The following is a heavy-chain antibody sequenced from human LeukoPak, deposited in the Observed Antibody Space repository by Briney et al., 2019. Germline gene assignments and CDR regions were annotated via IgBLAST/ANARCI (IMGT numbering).Heavy chain of an antibody. V-gene: IGHV3-66*02. Sequence: GGSLRLSCAASGFTVSSNYMSWVRQAPGKGLEWVSLLYSGGNTYYADSAKGRFTISRDNSKDTLYLQMNSLRAEDTAVYYCATSYCSGGSCYPQYFQHWGQGTLVTVSS. CDR3: ATSYCSGGSCYPQYFQH. D-gene: IGHD2-15*01. J-gene: IGHJ1*01. CDR1: GFTVSSNY. CDR2: LYSGGNT.